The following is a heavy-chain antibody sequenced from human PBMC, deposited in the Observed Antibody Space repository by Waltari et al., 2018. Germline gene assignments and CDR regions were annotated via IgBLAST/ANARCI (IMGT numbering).Heavy chain of an antibody. J-gene: IGHJ4*02. CDR1: GGSISSSSYY. V-gene: IGHV4-39*07. Sequence: QLQLQESGPGLVKPSETLSLTCTVSGGSISSSSYYWGWIRQPPGKGLEWIGSIYYSGSTYYNPSRKSRVTISVDTSKNQFSLKLSSVTAADTAVYYCARGARYSSSWYGGYFDYWGQGTLVTVSS. CDR2: IYYSGST. D-gene: IGHD6-13*01. CDR3: ARGARYSSSWYGGYFDY.